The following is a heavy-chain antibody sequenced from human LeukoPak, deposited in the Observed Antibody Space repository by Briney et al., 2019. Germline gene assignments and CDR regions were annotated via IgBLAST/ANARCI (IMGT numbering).Heavy chain of an antibody. J-gene: IGHJ4*02. D-gene: IGHD3-16*01. V-gene: IGHV4-59*02. Sequence: SETLSLTCTVSGDSVNSYYWSWIRQPPGKGLEWIVYIYHSGSTNYNPSLKSRVTTSVDTSRNQFSPNLSSVTAADTAVYYCAVLGNYALDYWGQGTLVTVSP. CDR1: GDSVNSYY. CDR2: IYHSGST. CDR3: AVLGNYALDY.